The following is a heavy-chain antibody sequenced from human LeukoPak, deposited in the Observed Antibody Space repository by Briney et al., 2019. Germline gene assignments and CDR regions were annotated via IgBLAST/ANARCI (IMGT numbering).Heavy chain of an antibody. CDR2: IYYSGST. Sequence: SETLSLTCAVYGGSFSGYYWTWIRQPPGKGLEWIGYIYYSGSTKYNPSLKSRVTISVDTSKSQFSLKLSSVTAADTAVYYGARHGTPGTNLNWFDPWGQGTLVTVSS. V-gene: IGHV4-59*01. J-gene: IGHJ5*02. CDR1: GGSFSGYY. D-gene: IGHD1-1*01. CDR3: ARHGTPGTNLNWFDP.